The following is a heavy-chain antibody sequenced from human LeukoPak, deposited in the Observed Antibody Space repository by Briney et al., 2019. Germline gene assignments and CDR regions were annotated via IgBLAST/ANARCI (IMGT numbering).Heavy chain of an antibody. CDR2: IYYSGST. V-gene: IGHV4-59*08. CDR3: ARGTITMVRGVTYFDY. D-gene: IGHD3-10*01. J-gene: IGHJ4*02. CDR1: GGSISSYY. Sequence: SETLSLTCTVSGGSISSYYWSWIRQPPGKGLEWIGYIYYSGSTNYNPSLKSRVTISVDTSKNQFSLKLSSVTAADTAVYYCARGTITMVRGVTYFDYWGQGTLVTVSS.